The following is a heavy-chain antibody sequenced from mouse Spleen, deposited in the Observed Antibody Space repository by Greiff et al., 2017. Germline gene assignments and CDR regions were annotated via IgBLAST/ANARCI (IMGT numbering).Heavy chain of an antibody. CDR2: INPNYGTT. Sequence: VKLVESGAELVRPGTSVKVSCKASGYAFTNYLIEWVKQRPGQGLEWIGVINPNYGTTSYNQKFKGKATLTVDQSSSTAYMQLNSLTSEDSAVYYCARALFDYWGQGTTLTVSS. CDR1: GYAFTNYL. J-gene: IGHJ2*01. V-gene: IGHV1-54*01. CDR3: ARALFDY.